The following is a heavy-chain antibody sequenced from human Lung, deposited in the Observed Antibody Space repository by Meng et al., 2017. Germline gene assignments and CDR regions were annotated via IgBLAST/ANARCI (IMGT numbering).Heavy chain of an antibody. Sequence: RLRREAGPGLVKPSEALSLTCCVSGGSVSTSGYYWGWFRQPPGKGLEWIGSIGHSGFTYYTPSLKSRVAVSLDTSKSQFSLMLTSVTAADTAVYYCVRSSAWVRTGFDPWGQGTLVTVSS. V-gene: IGHV4-39*01. J-gene: IGHJ5*02. D-gene: IGHD6-19*01. CDR3: VRSSAWVRTGFDP. CDR1: GGSVSTSGYY. CDR2: IGHSGFT.